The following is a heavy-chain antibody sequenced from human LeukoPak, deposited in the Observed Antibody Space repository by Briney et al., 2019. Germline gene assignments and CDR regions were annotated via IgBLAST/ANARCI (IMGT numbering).Heavy chain of an antibody. D-gene: IGHD2-21*01. Sequence: GGSLSLSCAASGFTFDDYAMHWVRQAPGKGLEWGSLISGGGGSTYYADSVKGRFTISRDNSKNSLYLQMNSLRTEDTALYYCAKDIYGGATGRGDYWGQGTMVTVSS. CDR2: ISGGGGST. V-gene: IGHV3-43*02. CDR1: GFTFDDYA. CDR3: AKDIYGGATGRGDY. J-gene: IGHJ4*02.